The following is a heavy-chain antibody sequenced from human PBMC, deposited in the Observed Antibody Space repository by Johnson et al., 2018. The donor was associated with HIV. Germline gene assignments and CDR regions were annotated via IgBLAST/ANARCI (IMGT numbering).Heavy chain of an antibody. CDR3: ARGYSGSDDAFDI. D-gene: IGHD1-26*01. J-gene: IGHJ3*02. CDR1: GFTFSSYG. CDR2: IRYDGSNK. Sequence: QMQLVESGGGVVQPGGSLRLSCAASGFTFSSYGMHWVRQAPGKGLEWVAFIRYDGSNKYYADSVKGRFTISRDNSKNTLYLQMNSLRAEDTAVYYWARGYSGSDDAFDIWGQGTMVTVSS. V-gene: IGHV3-30*02.